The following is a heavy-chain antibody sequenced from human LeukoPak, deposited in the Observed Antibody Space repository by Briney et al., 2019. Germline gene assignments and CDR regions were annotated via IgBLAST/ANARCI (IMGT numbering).Heavy chain of an antibody. V-gene: IGHV4-4*07. Sequence: PSETLSLTCTVSGGSISSYYWSWIRQPAGKGLEWIGRIYTSGSTNYNPSPTGSTNYNPSLGSRVTMSLDTSKNQFSLKLSSVTAADTAVYYCARDQGVRPLYYFDYWGQGALVTVSS. D-gene: IGHD3-10*01. CDR2: IYTSGST. J-gene: IGHJ4*02. CDR3: ARDQGVRPLYYFDY. CDR1: GGSISSYY.